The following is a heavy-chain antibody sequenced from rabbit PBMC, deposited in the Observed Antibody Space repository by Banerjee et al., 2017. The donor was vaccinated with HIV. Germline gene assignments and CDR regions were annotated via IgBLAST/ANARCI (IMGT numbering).Heavy chain of an antibody. Sequence: QSLEESGGDLVKPGASLTLTCKASGFSFSNKYVMCWVRQAPGKGLESVACIITSSGSIWYASWVNGRFTISKTSSTTVTLQMTSLTAADTATYFCARGDVGYAGWGYAPMDLWGPGTLVTVS. J-gene: IGHJ6*01. CDR1: GFSFSNKYV. CDR2: IITSSGSI. D-gene: IGHD4-2*01. V-gene: IGHV1S40*01. CDR3: ARGDVGYAGWGYAPMDL.